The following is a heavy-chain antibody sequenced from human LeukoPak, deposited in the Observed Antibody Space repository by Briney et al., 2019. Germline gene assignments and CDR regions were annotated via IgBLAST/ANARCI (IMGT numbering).Heavy chain of an antibody. CDR2: ISVSGNT. CDR3: AELGITMIGGV. D-gene: IGHD3-10*02. Sequence: PGGSLRLSCAASGFTFSSYAMSWVRQAPGKGLEWVSAISVSGNTYHADSVKGRFTISRDNAKNSLYLQMNSLRAEDTAVYYCAELGITMIGGVWGKGTTVTISS. V-gene: IGHV3-23*01. CDR1: GFTFSSYA. J-gene: IGHJ6*04.